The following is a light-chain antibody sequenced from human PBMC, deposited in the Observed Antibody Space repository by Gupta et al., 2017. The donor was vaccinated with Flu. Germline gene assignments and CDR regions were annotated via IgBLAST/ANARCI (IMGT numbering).Light chain of an antibody. CDR3: LPTYSSSPIT. Sequence: WYQQKPGTAPTLLIYAASSLHSGVPSRFRGSGSGTDFTLPISRLQSEAFAPYFCLPTYSSSPITFGGGTRVEI. V-gene: IGKV1-39*01. J-gene: IGKJ4*01. CDR2: AAS.